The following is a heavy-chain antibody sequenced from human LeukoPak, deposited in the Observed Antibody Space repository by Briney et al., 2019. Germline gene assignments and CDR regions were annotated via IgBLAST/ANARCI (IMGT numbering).Heavy chain of an antibody. Sequence: GGSLRLSCAASGFTFSSYGMHWVRQAPGKGLEWVANIKQDGSEKYYVDSVKGRFTISRDNAKNSLYLQMNSLRAEDTAVYYCAREGYDSSGYCDYWGQGTLVTVSS. CDR2: IKQDGSEK. CDR1: GFTFSSYG. J-gene: IGHJ4*02. D-gene: IGHD3-22*01. CDR3: AREGYDSSGYCDY. V-gene: IGHV3-7*03.